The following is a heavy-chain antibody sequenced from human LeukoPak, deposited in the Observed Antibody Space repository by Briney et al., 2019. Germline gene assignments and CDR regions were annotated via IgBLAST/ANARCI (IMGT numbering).Heavy chain of an antibody. D-gene: IGHD3-22*01. CDR1: GFTFSSYA. CDR3: ARGRFHYDHGGYSSFYH. V-gene: IGHV3-23*01. Sequence: GGSLRLSCAASGFTFSSYAMSWVRQAPGKGLEWVSAISGSGGSTYYADSVKGRFTISRDNSKNTLYLQMNSLRADDTAVYYCARGRFHYDHGGYSSFYHWGQGTLVTVSS. CDR2: ISGSGGST. J-gene: IGHJ4*02.